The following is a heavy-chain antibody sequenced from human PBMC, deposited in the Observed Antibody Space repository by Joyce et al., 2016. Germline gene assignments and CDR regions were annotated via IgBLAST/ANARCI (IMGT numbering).Heavy chain of an antibody. J-gene: IGHJ4*02. CDR3: VRLWELLNS. CDR2: IYYSGTT. CDR1: GGSIGSSSYY. Sequence: QLQLPESGPGLVKPSETLSLTCTVSGGSIGSSSYYWGWVRQPPGKGLEWIGSIYYSGTTNYNSSLKSRVTRSVETSKNQFSLQLSSVTAADTAVYYCVRLWELLNSWGQGTLVTVYS. D-gene: IGHD3-10*01. V-gene: IGHV4-39*07.